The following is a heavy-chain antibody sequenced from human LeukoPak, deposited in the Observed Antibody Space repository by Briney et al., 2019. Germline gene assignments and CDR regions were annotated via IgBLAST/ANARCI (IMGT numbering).Heavy chain of an antibody. CDR2: INHSGST. J-gene: IGHJ4*02. V-gene: IGHV4-34*01. CDR1: GGSFSGCY. CDR3: ARRRSSRGFDC. D-gene: IGHD1-26*01. Sequence: PSETLSLTCAVYGGSFSGCYWSWIRQPPGKGLEWIGEINHSGSTNYNPSLKSRVTISVDTSKNQFSLKLSSVTAADTAVYYCARRRSSRGFDCWGQGTLVTVSS.